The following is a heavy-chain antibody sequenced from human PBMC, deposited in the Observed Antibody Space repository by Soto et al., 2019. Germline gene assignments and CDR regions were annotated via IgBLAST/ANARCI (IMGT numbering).Heavy chain of an antibody. V-gene: IGHV4-31*03. CDR1: GGSISSGGYY. Sequence: QVQLQESGPGLVKPSQTLSLTCTVSGGSISSGGYYWSWIRQHPGKGLEWIGYIDYSGSTYYNPSLKGRVTISLDTSKNQFSLNLSSVTASDTAVYYCAIGVEAILAFDIWGQGTMVTVSS. CDR2: IDYSGST. CDR3: AIGVEAILAFDI. J-gene: IGHJ3*02. D-gene: IGHD2-21*01.